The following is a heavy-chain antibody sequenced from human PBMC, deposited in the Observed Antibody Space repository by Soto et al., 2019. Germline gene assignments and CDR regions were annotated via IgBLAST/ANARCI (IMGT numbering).Heavy chain of an antibody. J-gene: IGHJ4*02. CDR1: GFTFDDYG. V-gene: IGHV3-20*01. CDR3: ARRRGPQSPYYFDY. CDR2: INWNGGST. Sequence: AGGSLRLSCAASGFTFDDYGMSWVRQAPGKGLEWVSGINWNGGSTGYADSVKGRFTISRDNAKNSLYLQMNSLRAEDTALYHCARRRGPQSPYYFDYWGQGTLVTVSS.